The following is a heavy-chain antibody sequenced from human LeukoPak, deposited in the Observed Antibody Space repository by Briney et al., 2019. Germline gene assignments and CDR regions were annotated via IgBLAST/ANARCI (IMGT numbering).Heavy chain of an antibody. D-gene: IGHD3-16*01. Sequence: SQTLSLTCTVSGGSISSGSYYWSWIRQPAGKGLEWIGRIYTSGSTNYNPSLKSRVTISVDTSKNQFSLKLSSVTAADTAVYYCARVVSGTWAFVYWGQGTLVTVSS. J-gene: IGHJ4*02. CDR2: IYTSGST. CDR1: GGSISSGSYY. CDR3: ARVVSGTWAFVY. V-gene: IGHV4-61*02.